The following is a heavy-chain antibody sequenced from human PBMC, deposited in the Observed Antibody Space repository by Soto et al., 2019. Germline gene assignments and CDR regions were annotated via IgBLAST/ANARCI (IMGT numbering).Heavy chain of an antibody. J-gene: IGHJ4*02. CDR3: ARRTGTAPRFDY. V-gene: IGHV3-30-3*01. CDR2: ISYDGSNQ. D-gene: IGHD1-7*01. Sequence: QVQLVESGGGVVQPGRSLRLSCSASGFTFSDFEMHWVRQAPGKGLDWVSFISYDGSNQYYADSVKGRFTVSRDNSKSTLVLLMNSVRPEDTAVYFCARRTGTAPRFDYWGQGTLVTVSS. CDR1: GFTFSDFE.